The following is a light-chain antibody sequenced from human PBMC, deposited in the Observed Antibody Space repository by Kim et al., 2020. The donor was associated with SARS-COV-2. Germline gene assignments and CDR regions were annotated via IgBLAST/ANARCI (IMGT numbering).Light chain of an antibody. Sequence: DAVMTQSPLSLPVSPGQPASISCRSSQSLVDSHGNTYLNWFQQRPGQSPRRLIYKVSNRDSGVPDRFSGSGSGTDFTLKISRVEAEDVGVYYCMQGTHWPYTFGQGTKLEI. J-gene: IGKJ2*01. CDR1: QSLVDSHGNTY. V-gene: IGKV2-30*01. CDR3: MQGTHWPYT. CDR2: KVS.